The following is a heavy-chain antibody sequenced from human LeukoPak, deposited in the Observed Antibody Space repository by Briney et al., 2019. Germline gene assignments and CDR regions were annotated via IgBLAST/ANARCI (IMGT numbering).Heavy chain of an antibody. D-gene: IGHD2-21*02. CDR2: IYYSGST. J-gene: IGHJ4*02. CDR3: ARGTRGGDVC. V-gene: IGHV4-59*01. CDR1: GGSISSYY. Sequence: SETLSLTCTVSGGSISSYYWSWIRQPPGKGLEWIGYIYYSGSTNYNPSLKSRVTISVDTSKNQFSLKLSSVAAADTAVYYCARGTRGGDVCWGQGTLVTVSS.